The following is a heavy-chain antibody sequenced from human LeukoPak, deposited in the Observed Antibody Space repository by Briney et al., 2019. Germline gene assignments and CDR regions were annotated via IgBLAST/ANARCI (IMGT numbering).Heavy chain of an antibody. CDR1: GGTFSNYA. J-gene: IGHJ6*02. Sequence: SVKVSCKASGGTFSNYAISWVRQAPGQGLEWMGGIIPIFGTANYAQKFQGRVTITADESTSTAYMELSSLRSEDTAVYYCAIKRGHYYGMDVWGQGTTVTVSS. CDR3: AIKRGHYYGMDV. D-gene: IGHD3-10*01. CDR2: IIPIFGTA. V-gene: IGHV1-69*01.